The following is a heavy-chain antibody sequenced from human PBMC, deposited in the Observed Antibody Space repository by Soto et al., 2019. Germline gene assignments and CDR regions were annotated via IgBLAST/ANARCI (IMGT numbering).Heavy chain of an antibody. J-gene: IGHJ5*02. D-gene: IGHD2-15*01. V-gene: IGHV3-11*03. Sequence: GGSLRLSCAASGFTFSDYYMSWIRQAPGKGLEWVSYISSSSSYTNYADTVKGRFTISRDNAKNSLYLQMNSLRAEDTAVYYCSRSYCSGGSCAKGWFDPWGQGTLVTVSS. CDR3: SRSYCSGGSCAKGWFDP. CDR1: GFTFSDYY. CDR2: ISSSSSYT.